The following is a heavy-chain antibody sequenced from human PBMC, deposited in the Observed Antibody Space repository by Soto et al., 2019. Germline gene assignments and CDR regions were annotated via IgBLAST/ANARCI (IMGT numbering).Heavy chain of an antibody. CDR1: GGSISSGGYY. CDR2: IYYSGST. D-gene: IGHD3-22*01. J-gene: IGHJ5*02. V-gene: IGHV4-31*02. CDR3: ARTMIVVRFDP. Sequence: SETLSLSXTVSGGSISSGGYYWSWIRQHPGKGLEWIGYIYYSGSTYYNPSLKSRVTISVDTSKNQFSLKLSSVTAADTAVYYCARTMIVVRFDPWGQGTLVTVSS.